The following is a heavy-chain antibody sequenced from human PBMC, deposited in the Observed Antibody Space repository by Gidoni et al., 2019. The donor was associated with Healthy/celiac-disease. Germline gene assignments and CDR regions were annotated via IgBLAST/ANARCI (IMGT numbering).Heavy chain of an antibody. Sequence: QVQLVQSGAEVKKPAASAKVSCKPSGYTCTSYAMHWVHQAPGQRLEWMGWINAGNGNTKYSQKFQGRVTITRDTAASTAYMELSSLRSEDTAVYYCAREASSGWYVNWGQGTLVTVSS. D-gene: IGHD6-19*01. CDR1: GYTCTSYA. CDR3: AREASSGWYVN. V-gene: IGHV1-3*01. J-gene: IGHJ4*02. CDR2: INAGNGNT.